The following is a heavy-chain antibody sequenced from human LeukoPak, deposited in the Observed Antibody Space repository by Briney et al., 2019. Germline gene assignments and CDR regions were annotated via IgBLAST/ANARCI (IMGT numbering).Heavy chain of an antibody. V-gene: IGHV3-7*04. CDR2: IQQDGSEK. Sequence: GGSLRLSCAASGFTFSDYWMSWVRQAPGKGLEWVANIQQDGSEKYYVDSVKGRFTISGDNAKKSLFLQVSSLRGEDTAVYYCARDRGFSYGIDFWGQGTLVTVSS. CDR3: ARDRGFSYGIDF. CDR1: GFTFSDYW. J-gene: IGHJ4*02. D-gene: IGHD5-18*01.